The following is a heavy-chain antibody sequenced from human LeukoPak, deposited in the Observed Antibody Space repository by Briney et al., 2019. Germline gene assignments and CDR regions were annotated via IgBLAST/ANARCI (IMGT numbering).Heavy chain of an antibody. Sequence: GGSLRLSCAASGFTFSSYWMSWVRQAPGKGLEWVANIKQDGSEKYYVDSVKGRFTISRDNAKNSLYLQMNSLRAEDTAVYYCANTPLAPQGEYDYGDYFSQSEGYGMDVWGQGTTVTVSS. V-gene: IGHV3-7*03. CDR1: GFTFSSYW. CDR2: IKQDGSEK. J-gene: IGHJ6*02. D-gene: IGHD4-17*01. CDR3: ANTPLAPQGEYDYGDYFSQSEGYGMDV.